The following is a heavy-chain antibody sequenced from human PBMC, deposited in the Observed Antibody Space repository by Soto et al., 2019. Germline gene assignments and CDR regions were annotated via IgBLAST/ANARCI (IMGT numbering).Heavy chain of an antibody. CDR3: ARDSTAVPAGANITMNWFDP. CDR1: GFTFISYG. V-gene: IGHV3-48*01. Sequence: GGSLRLSCSASGFTFISYGMNWVRQAPGKGLEWVSYVTGRSSTRFYADTVKGRFTISRDNAKNALYLQMTSLRVEDTAVYYCARDSTAVPAGANITMNWFDPWGQGTLVTVSS. J-gene: IGHJ5*02. CDR2: VTGRSSTR. D-gene: IGHD4-17*01.